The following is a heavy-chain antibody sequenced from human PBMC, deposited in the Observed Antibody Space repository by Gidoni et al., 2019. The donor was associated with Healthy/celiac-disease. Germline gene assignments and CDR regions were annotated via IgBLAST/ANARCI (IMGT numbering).Heavy chain of an antibody. CDR3: ARHRGGSGGSYYFDY. CDR2: IYYSGST. CDR1: GGSISSSSYY. V-gene: IGHV4-39*01. Sequence: QLQLQESGPGLVKPSETLSLPCTVPGGSISSSSYYWGWIRQPPGKGLEWIGSIYYSGSTYYNPSLKSRVTISVDTSKNQFSLKLSSVTAADTAVYYCARHRGGSGGSYYFDYWGQGTLVTVSS. D-gene: IGHD2-15*01. J-gene: IGHJ4*02.